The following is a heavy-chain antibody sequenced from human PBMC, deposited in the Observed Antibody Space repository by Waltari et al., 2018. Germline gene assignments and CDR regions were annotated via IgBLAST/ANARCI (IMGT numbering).Heavy chain of an antibody. CDR1: GYTFTSYA. V-gene: IGHV1-3*03. D-gene: IGHD6-13*01. Sequence: QVQLVQSGAEVKKPGASVKVSCKASGYTFTSYAMHWVRQAPGQRLEWMGWINAGNGNTKYSQEFQGRVTITRDTSASTAYMELSSLRSDDMAVYYCARAFIAAAGTNGWPFDPWGQGTLVTVSS. CDR2: INAGNGNT. J-gene: IGHJ5*02. CDR3: ARAFIAAAGTNGWPFDP.